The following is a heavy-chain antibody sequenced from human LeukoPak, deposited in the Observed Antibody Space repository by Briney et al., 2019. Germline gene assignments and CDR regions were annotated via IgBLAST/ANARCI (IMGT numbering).Heavy chain of an antibody. CDR3: ARSGDGYNFGDY. J-gene: IGHJ4*02. V-gene: IGHV4-59*01. Sequence: SETLSLTCTVSGGSISSYYWSWIRQPPGKGLEWIGYIYYSGGTNYYPSLESRVTISLDTSKNQFSLKLSSVTAADTAVYYCARSGDGYNFGDYWGQGTLVTVSS. D-gene: IGHD5-24*01. CDR1: GGSISSYY. CDR2: IYYSGGT.